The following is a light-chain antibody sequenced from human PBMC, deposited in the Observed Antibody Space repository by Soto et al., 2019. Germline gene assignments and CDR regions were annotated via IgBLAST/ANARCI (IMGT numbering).Light chain of an antibody. CDR1: QGIRND. CDR2: AAS. CDR3: LQDYNYPWT. V-gene: IGKV1-6*01. J-gene: IGKJ1*01. Sequence: AIQMNQSPSSVSASVGDRVTITCRASQGIRNDLGWYQQKPGKAPKLLIYAASSLQSGVPSRFSGSGSGTDFTLTISSLQPEDFATYYCLQDYNYPWTFGQGAKVDIK.